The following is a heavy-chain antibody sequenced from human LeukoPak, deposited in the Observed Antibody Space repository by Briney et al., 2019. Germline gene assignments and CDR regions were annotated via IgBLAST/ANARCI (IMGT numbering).Heavy chain of an antibody. Sequence: PSETLSLTCTVSGGSISSYYWSWIRQPPGKGLEWIGYIYTSGSTNYNPSLKSRVTISVDTSKNQFSLKLSSVTAADTAVYYCARQYSSSWYALGFDPWGQGTLVTASS. J-gene: IGHJ5*02. CDR2: IYTSGST. D-gene: IGHD6-13*01. V-gene: IGHV4-4*09. CDR3: ARQYSSSWYALGFDP. CDR1: GGSISSYY.